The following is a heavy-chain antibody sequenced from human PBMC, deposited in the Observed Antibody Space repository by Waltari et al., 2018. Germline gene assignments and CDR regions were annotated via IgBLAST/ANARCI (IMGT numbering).Heavy chain of an antibody. CDR2: IWYDGSNK. CDR3: ARHQLLSDYYGMDV. V-gene: IGHV3-33*01. CDR1: GFTFSSHG. D-gene: IGHD2-2*01. J-gene: IGHJ6*02. Sequence: QVQLVESGGGVVQPGRSLRLSCAASGFTFSSHGLHWVRQAPGKGLEWVAVIWYDGSNKYYADSVKGRFTISRDNSKNTLYLQMNSLRAEDTAVYYCARHQLLSDYYGMDVWGQGTTVTVSS.